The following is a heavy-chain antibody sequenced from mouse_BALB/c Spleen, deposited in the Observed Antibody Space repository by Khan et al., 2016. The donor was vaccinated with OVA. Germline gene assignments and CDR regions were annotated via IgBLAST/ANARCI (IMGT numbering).Heavy chain of an antibody. J-gene: IGHJ4*01. CDR1: GYSFTNYG. D-gene: IGHD2-10*01. Sequence: QIQLVQSGPELKKPGETVKISCKASGYSFTNYGMNWVKQSPGKALKWMGWINTYTGEPTYADDFEGRFAFSLETSANTAYLQINILKSEDTATYFCARPPYFSYTFAYWGQGTSVTVSS. V-gene: IGHV9-3-1*01. CDR3: ARPPYFSYTFAY. CDR2: INTYTGEP.